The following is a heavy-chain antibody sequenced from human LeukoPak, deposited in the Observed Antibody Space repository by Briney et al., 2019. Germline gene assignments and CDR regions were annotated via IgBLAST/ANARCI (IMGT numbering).Heavy chain of an antibody. Sequence: SETLSLTCTVSGGSLSSYYWSWIRQPPGKGLEWIGYIYYSGSTNYNPSLKSRVTISVDTSKNQFSLKLSSVTAADTAVYYCARQSYSSSRFGMDVWGQGTTVTVSS. V-gene: IGHV4-59*08. D-gene: IGHD6-6*01. CDR3: ARQSYSSSRFGMDV. CDR1: GGSLSSYY. CDR2: IYYSGST. J-gene: IGHJ6*02.